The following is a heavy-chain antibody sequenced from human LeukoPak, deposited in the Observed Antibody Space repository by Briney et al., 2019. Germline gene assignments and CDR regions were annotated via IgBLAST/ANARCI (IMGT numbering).Heavy chain of an antibody. V-gene: IGHV3-9*01. CDR3: ANDKGSSWYYYGMDV. Sequence: PGGSLRLSCAASGFTFDDYAMHWVRQAPGKGLEWVSGISWNSGSIGYADSVKGRFTISRDNAKNSLYLQMNSLRAEDTALYYCANDKGSSWYYYGMDVWGQGTTVTVSS. J-gene: IGHJ6*02. D-gene: IGHD6-13*01. CDR2: ISWNSGSI. CDR1: GFTFDDYA.